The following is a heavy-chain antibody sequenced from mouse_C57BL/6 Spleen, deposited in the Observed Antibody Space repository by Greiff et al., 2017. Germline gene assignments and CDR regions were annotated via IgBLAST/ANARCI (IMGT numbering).Heavy chain of an antibody. Sequence: DVQLQESGAELVRPGASVKLSCTASGFNIKDDYMHWVKQRPEQGLEWIGWIDPENGDTEYASKFQGKATITADTSSNTAYLQLSSLTSEDTAVYYCTNGYYEDYFDYWGQGTTLTVSS. V-gene: IGHV14-4*01. CDR1: GFNIKDDY. D-gene: IGHD2-3*01. J-gene: IGHJ2*01. CDR3: TNGYYEDYFDY. CDR2: IDPENGDT.